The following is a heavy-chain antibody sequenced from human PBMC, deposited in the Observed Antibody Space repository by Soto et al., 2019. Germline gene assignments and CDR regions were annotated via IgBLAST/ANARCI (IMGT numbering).Heavy chain of an antibody. CDR1: GASVSIINW. D-gene: IGHD5-18*01. V-gene: IGHV4-4*02. CDR3: ARVENNSGYFDFDY. Sequence: PSETLSLTCAVAGASVSIINWWSGGRQPPGKGGGGSGNIYHSGSTNYNPSRKSRVTTSINKCNNQFSRKLSSVTAARTSVYYCARVENNSGYFDFDYCGEGTLVT. CDR2: IYHSGST. J-gene: IGHJ4*02.